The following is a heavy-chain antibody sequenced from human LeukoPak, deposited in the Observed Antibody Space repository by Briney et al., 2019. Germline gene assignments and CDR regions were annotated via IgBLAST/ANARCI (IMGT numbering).Heavy chain of an antibody. V-gene: IGHV4-30-4*01. CDR1: GGSISSGDYY. CDR3: ARLEQWLVVDY. CDR2: IYYSGST. Sequence: SETLSLTCTVSGGSISSGDYYWSWIRQPPGKGLEWIGYIYYSGSTYYNPSLKSRVTISVDTSKNQFSLKLSSVTAADTAVYYCARLEQWLVVDYWGQGTLVTVSS. D-gene: IGHD6-19*01. J-gene: IGHJ4*02.